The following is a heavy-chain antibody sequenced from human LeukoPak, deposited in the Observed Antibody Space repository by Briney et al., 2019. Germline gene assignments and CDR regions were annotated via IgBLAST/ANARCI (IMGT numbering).Heavy chain of an antibody. CDR3: ASAGAILAYCGGDCSRDWFDP. Sequence: SETLSLTCTVSGGSISSYYWSWIRQPPGKGLEWIGYVYYSGSTNYNPSLKSRVTISVDTSKNQFSLKLSSVTAADTAVYYCASAGAILAYCGGDCSRDWFDPWGQGTLVTVSS. CDR1: GGSISSYY. J-gene: IGHJ5*02. V-gene: IGHV4-59*01. CDR2: VYYSGST. D-gene: IGHD2-21*02.